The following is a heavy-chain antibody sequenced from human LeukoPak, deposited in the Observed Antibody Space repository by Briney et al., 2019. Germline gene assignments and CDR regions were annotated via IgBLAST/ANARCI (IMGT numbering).Heavy chain of an antibody. Sequence: GGSLRLSCAASGFTFSRYGMHWVRQAPGKGLEWVAVISYDGSNKYYADSVKGRFTISRDNSKNTLYLQMNSLRAEDTAVYYCARDNSVRDEAWWFNPWGQGTLVTVSS. CDR1: GFTFSRYG. CDR2: ISYDGSNK. CDR3: ARDNSVRDEAWWFNP. V-gene: IGHV3-30*03. J-gene: IGHJ5*02. D-gene: IGHD5-24*01.